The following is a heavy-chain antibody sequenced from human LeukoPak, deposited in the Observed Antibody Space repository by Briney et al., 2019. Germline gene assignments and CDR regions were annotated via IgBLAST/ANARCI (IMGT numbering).Heavy chain of an antibody. CDR1: GYRFTSYW. V-gene: IGHV5-51*01. CDR2: IYPGDSAGDSDT. CDR3: ARQEMATRVGAFDI. D-gene: IGHD5-24*01. J-gene: IGHJ3*02. Sequence: GESLKISCKGSGYRFTSYWIGWVRQMPGKGLEWMGIIYPGDSAGDSDTRYSPSFRGQVTISADKSISTAYLQWSSLKASDTAMYYCARQEMATRVGAFDIWGQGTMVTVSS.